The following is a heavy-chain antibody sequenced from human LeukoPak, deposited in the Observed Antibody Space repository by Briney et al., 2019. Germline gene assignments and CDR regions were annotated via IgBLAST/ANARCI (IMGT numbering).Heavy chain of an antibody. CDR2: ISSSGSTI. D-gene: IGHD2-21*01. CDR1: GFTFSSYE. V-gene: IGHV3-48*03. J-gene: IGHJ4*02. CDR3: ARDSTSTSILWWPFDY. Sequence: GGSLRLSCAASGFTFSSYEMNWVRQAPGKGLEWVSYISSSGSTIYYADSVKGRFTISRDNAKNSLYLQMNSLRAEDTAVYYCARDSTSTSILWWPFDYWGQGTLVTVSS.